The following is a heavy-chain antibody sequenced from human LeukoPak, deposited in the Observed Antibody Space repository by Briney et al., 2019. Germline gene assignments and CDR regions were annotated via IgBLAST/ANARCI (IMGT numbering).Heavy chain of an antibody. V-gene: IGHV3-48*01. CDR1: GFTFSSYS. CDR3: ARDPTPCNCSGGSPRKPKGNWFDP. Sequence: GGSLRLSCAASGFTFSSYSMNWVRQGPGKGLERVSYISSSSSTIYYADSVKGRFTISRDNAKNSLYLQMNSLRAEDTAVYYCARDPTPCNCSGGSPRKPKGNWFDPWGQGTLVTVSS. J-gene: IGHJ5*02. D-gene: IGHD2-15*01. CDR2: ISSSSSTI.